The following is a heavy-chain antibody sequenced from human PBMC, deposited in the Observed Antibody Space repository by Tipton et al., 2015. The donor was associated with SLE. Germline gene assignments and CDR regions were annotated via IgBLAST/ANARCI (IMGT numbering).Heavy chain of an antibody. CDR2: IYYSGST. J-gene: IGHJ3*02. CDR1: GGSISSYY. V-gene: IGHV4-59*12. Sequence: TLSLTCTVSGGSISSYYWSWIRQPPGKGLEWIGYIYYSGSTNYNPSLKSRVTISVDKSKNQVSLKLSSVTAAATAVYYCARDYYGSGFDAFDIWGQGIMVTVSS. D-gene: IGHD3-10*01. CDR3: ARDYYGSGFDAFDI.